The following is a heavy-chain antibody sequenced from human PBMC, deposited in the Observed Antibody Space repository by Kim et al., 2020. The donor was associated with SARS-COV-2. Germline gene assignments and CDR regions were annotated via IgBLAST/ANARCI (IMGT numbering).Heavy chain of an antibody. D-gene: IGHD6-19*01. J-gene: IGHJ5*02. V-gene: IGHV4-34*01. CDR2: INHSGST. CDR3: ARVCNQGSSGWYGWFDP. CDR1: GGSFSGYY. Sequence: SETLSLTCAVYGGSFSGYYWSWIRQPPGKGEWIGEINHSGSTNYNPSLKSRVTISVDTSKNQFSLKLSSVTAADTAVYYCARVCNQGSSGWYGWFDPWGQGTLVTVSS.